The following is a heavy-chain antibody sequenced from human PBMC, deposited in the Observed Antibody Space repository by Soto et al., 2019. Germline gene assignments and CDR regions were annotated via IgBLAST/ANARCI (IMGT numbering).Heavy chain of an antibody. Sequence: QITLKESGPTLVKPTQTLTLTCTFSGFSLSTSGVGVGWIRQPPGKALEWLALTYWDDDKRYSPSLKSRLTITKDTSKNQVVLTMTNMDPVDTATYYCAHREDYTYYFDYWGQGTLVTVSS. J-gene: IGHJ4*02. CDR2: TYWDDDK. CDR1: GFSLSTSGVG. V-gene: IGHV2-5*02. CDR3: AHREDYTYYFDY. D-gene: IGHD4-4*01.